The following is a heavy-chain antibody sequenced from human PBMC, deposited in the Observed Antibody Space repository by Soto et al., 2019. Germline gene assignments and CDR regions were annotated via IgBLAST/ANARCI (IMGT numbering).Heavy chain of an antibody. CDR1: GGSFSSST. CDR3: ATDHTMILRGPPNRFDP. J-gene: IGHJ5*02. D-gene: IGHD3-22*01. V-gene: IGHV1-69*02. Sequence: QVQLVQSGAEVKRPGSSVKVSCKASGGSFSSSTFSWVRQAPVQGLEWMGRIIPIVGKANYAQKFQGRVTISADTSTSTASMEMRSLRSDDTAVYYCATDHTMILRGPPNRFDPWGQGTLVTVSS. CDR2: IIPIVGKA.